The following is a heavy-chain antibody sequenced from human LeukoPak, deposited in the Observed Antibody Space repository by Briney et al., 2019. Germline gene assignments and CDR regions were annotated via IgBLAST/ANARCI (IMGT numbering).Heavy chain of an antibody. Sequence: LSGGSLRLSCAASGFTVSDYAMTWVRQAPGKGLEWVSSISASGVMTYYADSVKGRFTVSRDNSKNSLYLQMKSLTAADTAVYYCAKDRSIGTYYTFDHWGQGTLVSVSS. J-gene: IGHJ4*02. CDR1: GFTVSDYA. CDR2: ISASGVMT. CDR3: AKDRSIGTYYTFDH. V-gene: IGHV3-23*01. D-gene: IGHD1-26*01.